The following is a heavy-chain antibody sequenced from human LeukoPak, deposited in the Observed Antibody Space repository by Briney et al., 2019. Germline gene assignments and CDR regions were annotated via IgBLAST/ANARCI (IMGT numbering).Heavy chain of an antibody. CDR1: GYTFTSYG. J-gene: IGHJ4*02. Sequence: GASVKVSCKASGYTFTSYGISWVRQAPGQGLEWMGWISAYNGNTNYAQKLQGRVTMTTDTSTSTAYMELRSLRSDDTAVYYCARQGYDILTGYYSFDYWGQGTLVTVSS. CDR2: ISAYNGNT. D-gene: IGHD3-9*01. V-gene: IGHV1-18*01. CDR3: ARQGYDILTGYYSFDY.